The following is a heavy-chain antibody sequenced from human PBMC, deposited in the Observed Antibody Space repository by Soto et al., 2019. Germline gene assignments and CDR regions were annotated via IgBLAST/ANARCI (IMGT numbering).Heavy chain of an antibody. D-gene: IGHD6-19*01. V-gene: IGHV4-34*01. Sequence: PSETLSLTCAVYGGSFSGYYWSWIRQPPGKGLEWIGEINHSGSTNYNPSLKSRVTISVDTSKNQFSLKLSSVTAADTAVYYCASSRGWGTYYYYYYGMDVWRQRTTLTVS. J-gene: IGHJ6*02. CDR1: GGSFSGYY. CDR2: INHSGST. CDR3: ASSRGWGTYYYYYYGMDV.